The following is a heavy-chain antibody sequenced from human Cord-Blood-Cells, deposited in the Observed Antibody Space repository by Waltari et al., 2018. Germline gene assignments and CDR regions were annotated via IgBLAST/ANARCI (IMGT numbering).Heavy chain of an antibody. CDR3: ARAASYYDFWSGYLMGNWFDP. Sequence: QVQLQQWGAGLLKPSETLSLTCAVYGGSFSGYYWSWIRQPPGKGLEWIGEINHSGSTNNNPSLKSRVTISVATSKNQFSLKLSSVTAADTAVYYCARAASYYDFWSGYLMGNWFDPWGQGTLVTISS. J-gene: IGHJ5*02. CDR2: INHSGST. CDR1: GGSFSGYY. D-gene: IGHD3-3*01. V-gene: IGHV4-34*01.